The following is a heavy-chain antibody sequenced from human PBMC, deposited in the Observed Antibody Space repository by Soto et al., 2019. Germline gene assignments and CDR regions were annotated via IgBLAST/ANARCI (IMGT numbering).Heavy chain of an antibody. Sequence: PGGSLRLSCAASGFTFSSYEMNWVRQAPGKGLEWVSYISSSGSTIYYADSVKGRFTISRDNAKNSLYLQMNSLIAEDTAVYYCARDDGLPPYYYYYGMDVWGQGTTVTVSS. CDR1: GFTFSSYE. CDR3: ARDDGLPPYYYYYGMDV. D-gene: IGHD2-2*01. V-gene: IGHV3-48*03. J-gene: IGHJ6*02. CDR2: ISSSGSTI.